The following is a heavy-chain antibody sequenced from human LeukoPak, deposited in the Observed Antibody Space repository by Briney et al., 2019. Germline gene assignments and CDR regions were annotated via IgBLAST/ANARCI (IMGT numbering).Heavy chain of an antibody. CDR1: GFIFRNYW. Sequence: GGDLRLSGAGAGFIFRNYWMGWVRQAPGTGLEWVANINEDGCEKYYVDSVKGRFIISRDNAKNSLYLQMNIIIAEDTAVFYCLSGSGHCGQGSLVTVSS. J-gene: IGHJ4*02. V-gene: IGHV3-7*01. D-gene: IGHD3-10*01. CDR3: LSGSGH. CDR2: INEDGCEK.